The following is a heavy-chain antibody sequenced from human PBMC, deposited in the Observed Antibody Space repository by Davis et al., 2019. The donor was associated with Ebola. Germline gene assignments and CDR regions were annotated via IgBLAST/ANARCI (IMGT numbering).Heavy chain of an antibody. V-gene: IGHV4-59*02. CDR1: GFTVSSNY. CDR2: IYYSGST. J-gene: IGHJ6*02. CDR3: ARFRRTFYYYYGMDV. Sequence: ESLKISCAASGFTVSSNYMSWIRQPPGKGLEWIGYIYYSGSTNYNPSLKSRVTISVDTSKNQFSLKLSSVTAADTAVYYCARFRRTFYYYYGMDVWGQGTTVTVSS. D-gene: IGHD1/OR15-1a*01.